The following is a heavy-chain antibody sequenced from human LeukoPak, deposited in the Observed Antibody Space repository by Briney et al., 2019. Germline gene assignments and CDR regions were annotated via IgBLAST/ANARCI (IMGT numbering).Heavy chain of an antibody. CDR3: ARSLLAGDDAFDI. D-gene: IGHD6-13*01. V-gene: IGHV1-69*13. Sequence: ASVKVSCKASGGTFSSYAISWVRQAPGQGLEWMGGIIPIFGTANYAQKFQGRVTITADESTSTAYMELSSLRSEDTAVYYCARSLLAGDDAFDIWGQGTMVTVSS. CDR1: GGTFSSYA. J-gene: IGHJ3*02. CDR2: IIPIFGTA.